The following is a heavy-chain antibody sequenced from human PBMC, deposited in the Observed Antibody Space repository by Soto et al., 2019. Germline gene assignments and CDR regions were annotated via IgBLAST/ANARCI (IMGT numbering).Heavy chain of an antibody. CDR1: GGSISSGGYY. V-gene: IGHV4-31*03. J-gene: IGHJ4*02. CDR3: ARSPRFLEWTTPSGFDY. CDR2: LYYSGST. D-gene: IGHD3-3*01. Sequence: SETLSLTCTVSGGSISSGGYYWSWIRQHPGKGLERLGYLYYSGSTYYNPSLKSRVTISVDTSKNQFSLKLGSVSAAVTAVYYCARSPRFLEWTTPSGFDYWGQGTLVTVSS.